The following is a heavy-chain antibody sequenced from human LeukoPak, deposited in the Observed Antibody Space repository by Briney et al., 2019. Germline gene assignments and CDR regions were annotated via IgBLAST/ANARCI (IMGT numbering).Heavy chain of an antibody. V-gene: IGHV3-21*01. Sequence: GGSLRLSCAASGFTFSSYSMNWVRQAPGKGLEWVSSIISSSSYIYYADSVKGRFTISRDNAKNSLYLQMNSVRAEDTAVYYCARDPSDYGDPYYMDVWGKGTTVTISS. D-gene: IGHD4-17*01. CDR2: IISSSSYI. CDR1: GFTFSSYS. CDR3: ARDPSDYGDPYYMDV. J-gene: IGHJ6*03.